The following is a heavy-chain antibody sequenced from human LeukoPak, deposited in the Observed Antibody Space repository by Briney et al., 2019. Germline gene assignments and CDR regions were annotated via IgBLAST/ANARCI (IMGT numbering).Heavy chain of an antibody. Sequence: ASVKVSCKASGYTFTSDDIGWVRQAPGQGLEWMGWISTYNGNTNYAQILQGRVTVTTDTSTSTAYMELRSLTSDDTAVYYCARDRDVSGSQNYWGQGTLVTVSS. CDR1: GYTFTSDD. J-gene: IGHJ4*02. V-gene: IGHV1-18*01. D-gene: IGHD1-26*01. CDR3: ARDRDVSGSQNY. CDR2: ISTYNGNT.